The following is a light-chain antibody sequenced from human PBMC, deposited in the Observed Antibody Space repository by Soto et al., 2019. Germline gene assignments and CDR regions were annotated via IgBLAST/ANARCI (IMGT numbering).Light chain of an antibody. CDR1: QTITSNY. CDR3: QHYGA. V-gene: IGKV3-20*01. CDR2: GAS. Sequence: EIVLTQSPGTLSLSPGERATLSCRASQTITSNYLAWYQQKPGQTPRLLIYGASTRATGIPARFSGSGSGTDFTLTISSLRSEDFAVYYCQHYGAFGQGTKVDIK. J-gene: IGKJ1*01.